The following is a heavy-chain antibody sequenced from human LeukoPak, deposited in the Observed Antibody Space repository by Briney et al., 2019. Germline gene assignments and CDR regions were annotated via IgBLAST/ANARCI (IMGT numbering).Heavy chain of an antibody. CDR2: ISGSGGGT. V-gene: IGHV3-23*01. D-gene: IGHD5-12*01. Sequence: GGSLRLSCATSGFTFSSSAMSWVRQPPGKGLAWVSTISGSGGGTYYADSVKGRFTISRDNSKNTLYLQMDSLRADDTAVYYCAKCGYTGCHLIDFWGQGTLVTVSS. J-gene: IGHJ4*02. CDR3: AKCGYTGCHLIDF. CDR1: GFTFSSSA.